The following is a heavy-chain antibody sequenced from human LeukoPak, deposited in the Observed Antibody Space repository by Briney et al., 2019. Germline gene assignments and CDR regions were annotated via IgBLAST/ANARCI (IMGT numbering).Heavy chain of an antibody. D-gene: IGHD4-17*01. CDR3: ARGLWVPIPTTPEKNSVYYYYYGMDV. CDR2: IYYSGST. J-gene: IGHJ6*02. CDR1: GGSISSSSYY. Sequence: SETLSLTCTVSGGSISSSSYYWGWIRQPPGKGLEWIGSIYYSGSTYYNPSLKSRVTISVDTSKNQFSLKLSSVTAADTAVYYCARGLWVPIPTTPEKNSVYYYYYGMDVWGQGTTVTVSS. V-gene: IGHV4-39*01.